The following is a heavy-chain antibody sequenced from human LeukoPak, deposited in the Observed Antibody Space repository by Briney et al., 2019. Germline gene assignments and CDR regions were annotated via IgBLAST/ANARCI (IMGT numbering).Heavy chain of an antibody. Sequence: SETLSLTCTVSGGSNSSSSYYWGWIRQPPGKGLEWIGSIYYSGSTYYNPSLKSRVTISVDTSKNQFSLKLSSVTAADTAVYYCASPVTGYWGQGTLVTVSS. CDR1: GGSNSSSSYY. J-gene: IGHJ4*02. CDR2: IYYSGST. V-gene: IGHV4-39*01. CDR3: ASPVTGY.